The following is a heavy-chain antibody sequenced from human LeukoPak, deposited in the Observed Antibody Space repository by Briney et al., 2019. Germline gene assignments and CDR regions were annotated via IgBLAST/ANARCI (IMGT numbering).Heavy chain of an antibody. CDR1: GGTSSSYA. Sequence: SVKVSCKASGGTSSSYAISWVRQAPGQGLEWMGRIIPILGIANYAQKFQGRVTITADKSTSTAYMELSSLRSEDTAVYYCARVGGRITIFGVAEYYFDYWGQGTLVTVSS. CDR3: ARVGGRITIFGVAEYYFDY. J-gene: IGHJ4*02. D-gene: IGHD3-3*01. CDR2: IIPILGIA. V-gene: IGHV1-69*04.